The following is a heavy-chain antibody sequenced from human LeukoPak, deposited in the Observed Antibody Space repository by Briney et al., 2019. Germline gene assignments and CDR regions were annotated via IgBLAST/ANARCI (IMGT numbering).Heavy chain of an antibody. Sequence: PSETLSLTCTVSGGSISSSSYYWGWIRQPPGKGLEWIGSIYYSGSTHYNPSLKSRVTISVDTSKNQFSLKLSSVTAADTAVYYCARDRLGRYYDFWSGRDHDAFDIWGQGTMVTVSS. CDR1: GGSISSSSYY. CDR3: ARDRLGRYYDFWSGRDHDAFDI. J-gene: IGHJ3*02. V-gene: IGHV4-39*07. D-gene: IGHD3-3*01. CDR2: IYYSGST.